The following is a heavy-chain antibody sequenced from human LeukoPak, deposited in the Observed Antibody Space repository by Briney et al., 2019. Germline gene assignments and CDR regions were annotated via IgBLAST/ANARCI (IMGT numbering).Heavy chain of an antibody. Sequence: ASVKVSCKASGYTFTSYGISWVRQAPGQGLEWMRWISAYNGNTNYAQKLQGRVTMTTDTSTSTAYMELRSLRSDDTAVYYCARELKARKGEKVYYYYMDVWGKGTTVTVSS. J-gene: IGHJ6*03. CDR3: ARELKARKGEKVYYYYMDV. V-gene: IGHV1-18*01. CDR2: ISAYNGNT. CDR1: GYTFTSYG. D-gene: IGHD1-26*01.